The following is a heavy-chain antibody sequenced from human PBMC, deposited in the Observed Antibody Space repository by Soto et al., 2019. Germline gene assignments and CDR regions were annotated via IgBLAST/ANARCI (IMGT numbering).Heavy chain of an antibody. CDR2: IKNKTDGGTT. J-gene: IGHJ4*02. CDR3: TTRGGSYYEEDY. V-gene: IGHV3-15*07. Sequence: EVQLVESGGGLVKPGGSLRLSCAASGFTFSNAWMNWVLQAPGKGLEWVGRIKNKTDGGTTDYAAPVKGRFTISRDDSKNTLYLQMNSLKTEDTAVYYCTTRGGSYYEEDYWGQGTLVTVSS. D-gene: IGHD1-26*01. CDR1: GFTFSNAW.